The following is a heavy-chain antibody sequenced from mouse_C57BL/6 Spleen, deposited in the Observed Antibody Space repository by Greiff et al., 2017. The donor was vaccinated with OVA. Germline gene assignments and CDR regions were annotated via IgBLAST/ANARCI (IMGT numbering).Heavy chain of an antibody. J-gene: IGHJ2*01. CDR2: IYPSDSET. V-gene: IGHV1-61*01. D-gene: IGHD1-2*01. Sequence: QVQLQQSGAELVRPGSSVKLSCKASGYTFTSYWMDWVKQRPGQGLEWIGNIYPSDSETHYNQTFKDKATLTVDNSSSTAYMLLSSLTSEYSAVYYCARWVTTAYYFDYWGQGTTLTVSS. CDR1: GYTFTSYW. CDR3: ARWVTTAYYFDY.